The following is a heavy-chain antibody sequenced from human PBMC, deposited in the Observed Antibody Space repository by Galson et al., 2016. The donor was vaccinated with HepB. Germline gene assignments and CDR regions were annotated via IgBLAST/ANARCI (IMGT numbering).Heavy chain of an antibody. D-gene: IGHD7-27*01. CDR1: GIVVSSTH. Sequence: SLRLSCAASGIVVSSTHFSWVRQTPGKGLEWVSHISSSGRTIYYADSVKGRFTISRDTAKNSLYLQMNSLRDEDTAVYYCARVLPGEEYWGQGTLVTVSS. V-gene: IGHV3-48*02. CDR2: ISSSGRTI. CDR3: ARVLPGEEY. J-gene: IGHJ4*02.